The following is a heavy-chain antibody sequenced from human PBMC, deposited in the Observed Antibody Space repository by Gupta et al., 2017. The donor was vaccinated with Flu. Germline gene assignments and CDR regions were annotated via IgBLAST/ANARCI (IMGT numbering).Heavy chain of an antibody. CDR2: ISGSGDST. Sequence: GGRMVQPGESLRLSCVASGFTFRSYAMNWVRQAPGKGLEWVSAISGSGDSTYYADAVKGRFVISRDNSKNTLYLQMNFLRAEDTATYYCAKDPFWGEWELLAGALDNWAQGTLVTVSS. V-gene: IGHV3-23*01. CDR3: AKDPFWGEWELLAGALDN. CDR1: GFTFRSYA. D-gene: IGHD3-16*01. J-gene: IGHJ4*02.